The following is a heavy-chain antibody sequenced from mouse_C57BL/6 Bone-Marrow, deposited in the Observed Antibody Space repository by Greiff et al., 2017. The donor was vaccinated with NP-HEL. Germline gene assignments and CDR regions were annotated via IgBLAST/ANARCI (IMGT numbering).Heavy chain of an antibody. CDR2: IRNKANGYTT. J-gene: IGHJ1*03. CDR3: ARSPRYRYFDV. V-gene: IGHV7-3*01. Sequence: EVHLVESGGGLVQPGGSLSLSCAASGFTFTDYYMSWVRQPPGKALEWLGFIRNKANGYTTEYSASVKGRFTISRDNSQSILYLQMNALRAEDSATYYCARSPRYRYFDVWGTGTTVTVSS. CDR1: GFTFTDYY.